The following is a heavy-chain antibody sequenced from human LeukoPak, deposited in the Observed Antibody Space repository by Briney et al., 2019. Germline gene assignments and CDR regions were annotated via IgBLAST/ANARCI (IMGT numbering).Heavy chain of an antibody. CDR1: GFTFSSYS. CDR3: ARVVAAMGGIDY. J-gene: IGHJ4*02. Sequence: PGGSLRLSCAASGFTFSSYSMNWVHQAPGKGLEWVSSISSSSSYIYYADSVKGRFTISRDNSKNTLYLQMNSLRAEDTAVYYCARVVAAMGGIDYWGQGTLVTVSS. D-gene: IGHD2-21*02. V-gene: IGHV3-21*04. CDR2: ISSSSSYI.